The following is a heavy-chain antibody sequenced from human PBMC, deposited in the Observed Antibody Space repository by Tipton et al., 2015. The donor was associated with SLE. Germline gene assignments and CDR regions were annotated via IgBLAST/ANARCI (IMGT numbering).Heavy chain of an antibody. V-gene: IGHV4-59*01. CDR3: ARGLRGWSYYYYYMDV. D-gene: IGHD3-10*01. CDR1: GGSITSYY. J-gene: IGHJ6*03. CDR2: MYYSGST. Sequence: LRLSCTVSGGSITSYYWSWIRQPPGKGLEWIGYMYYSGSTNYNPSLKSRVTISVDTSKNQFSLKLSSVTAADTAVYYCARGLRGWSYYYYYMDVWGKGTTVTVSS.